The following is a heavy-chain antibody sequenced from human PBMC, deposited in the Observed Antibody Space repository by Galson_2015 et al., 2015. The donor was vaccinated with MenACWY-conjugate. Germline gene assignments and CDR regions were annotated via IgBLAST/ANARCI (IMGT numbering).Heavy chain of an antibody. V-gene: IGHV3-48*01. CDR2: ISESSSTI. D-gene: IGHD3-10*01. CDR3: ARGTEFWAY. J-gene: IGHJ4*02. Sequence: SLRLSCAASGFTFSSYRMNWVRQAPGKGLEWVSYISESSSTIVYADSVKGRFTISRDNAKSTLYLYINSLRPDDTAVYYCARGTEFWAYWGRGTLVTVSS. CDR1: GFTFSSYR.